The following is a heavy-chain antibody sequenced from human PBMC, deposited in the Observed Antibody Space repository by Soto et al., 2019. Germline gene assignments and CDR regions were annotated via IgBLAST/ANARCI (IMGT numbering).Heavy chain of an antibody. V-gene: IGHV4-39*01. D-gene: IGHD3-22*01. Sequence: SETLSLTCTVSGGSISSSSYYWGWIRQPPGKGLEWIGSIYYSGSTYYNPSLKSRVTISVDTSKNQFSLKLSSVTAADTAVYYCARLTPEEIEYDYYDSSGSIGWFDPWGQGTLVTVSS. CDR2: IYYSGST. CDR3: ARLTPEEIEYDYYDSSGSIGWFDP. J-gene: IGHJ5*02. CDR1: GGSISSSSYY.